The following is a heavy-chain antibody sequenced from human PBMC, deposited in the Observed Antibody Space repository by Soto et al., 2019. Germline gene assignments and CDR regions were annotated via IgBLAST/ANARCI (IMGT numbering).Heavy chain of an antibody. D-gene: IGHD2-21*02. J-gene: IGHJ6*02. CDR2: IHYSGSI. Sequence: QVQLQQSGPGLVKPSQTLFLTCTVSGGSISYEYYHWTWIRQSPGKGLEWIGYIHYSGSIIYNPSFKSRVTISVDTSKNQFSLQLSSVTAADTAVYFCAREDDGGDRDYYGLDVWGQGTTVTVSS. CDR3: AREDDGGDRDYYGLDV. CDR1: GGSISYEYYH. V-gene: IGHV4-30-4*08.